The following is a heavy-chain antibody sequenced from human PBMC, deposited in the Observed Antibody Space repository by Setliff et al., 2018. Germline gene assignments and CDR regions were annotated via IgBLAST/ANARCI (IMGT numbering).Heavy chain of an antibody. CDR1: GGSISSGSYY. V-gene: IGHV4-61*02. CDR2: IYTSGST. CDR3: ARDLAAAGQEDAFDI. D-gene: IGHD6-13*01. Sequence: PSETLSLTCTASGGSISSGSYYWSWIRQPAGKGLEWIGRIYTSGSTNYNPSLKSRVTISVDTSKNQFSLKLSSVTAADTAVYYCARDLAAAGQEDAFDIWGQGTMVTVSS. J-gene: IGHJ3*02.